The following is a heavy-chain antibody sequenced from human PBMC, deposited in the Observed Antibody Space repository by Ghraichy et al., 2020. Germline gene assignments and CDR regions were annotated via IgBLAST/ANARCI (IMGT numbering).Heavy chain of an antibody. V-gene: IGHV4-39*01. Sequence: SETLSLTCTVSGGSISSSSYYWGWIRQPPGKGLEWNGSMYYSGSTYYNPSLKSRVTISVDTSKNQFSLKLSSVTAADTAVYYCARHVPGHSYGPAFDYWGQGTLVTVSS. CDR2: MYYSGST. D-gene: IGHD5-18*01. J-gene: IGHJ4*02. CDR3: ARHVPGHSYGPAFDY. CDR1: GGSISSSSYY.